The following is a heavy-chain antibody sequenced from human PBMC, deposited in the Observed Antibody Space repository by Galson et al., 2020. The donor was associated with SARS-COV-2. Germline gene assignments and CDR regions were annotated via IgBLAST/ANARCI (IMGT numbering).Heavy chain of an antibody. CDR3: ASLGGITMVQGVMTDGMDV. CDR2: IYSGGST. Sequence: GGSLRLSCAASGFTVSSNYMSWVRQAPGKGLEWVSVIYSGGSTYYADSVKGRFTISRDNSKNTLYLQMNSLRAEDTAVYYCASLGGITMVQGVMTDGMDVWGQGTTVTVSS. CDR1: GFTVSSNY. D-gene: IGHD3-10*01. V-gene: IGHV3-66*01. J-gene: IGHJ6*02.